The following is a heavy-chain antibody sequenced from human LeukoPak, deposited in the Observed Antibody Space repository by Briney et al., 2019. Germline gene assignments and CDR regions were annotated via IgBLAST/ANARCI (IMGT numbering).Heavy chain of an antibody. CDR1: GFTFSGYA. J-gene: IGHJ4*02. CDR2: ISYDGSNE. Sequence: GGSLRLSCAASGFTFSGYAMHWVRQAPGKGLEWVTYISYDGSNEYYADSVRSRFTISRDNSKSTLYLQMNSLSAGDTAVYYCARETGYGSSWPFEYWGQGTLVTVSS. CDR3: ARETGYGSSWPFEY. D-gene: IGHD6-13*01. V-gene: IGHV3-30*04.